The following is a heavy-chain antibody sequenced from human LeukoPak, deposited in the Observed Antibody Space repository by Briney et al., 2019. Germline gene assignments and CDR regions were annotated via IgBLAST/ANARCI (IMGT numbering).Heavy chain of an antibody. D-gene: IGHD2-2*01. J-gene: IGHJ4*02. V-gene: IGHV4-34*01. CDR3: ARLGYCSSTSCPF. CDR1: GGSFSGYY. Sequence: KPSETLSLTCAVYGGSFSGYYWSWIRQPPGKGLEWIGEINHSGSTNYNPSLKSRVTISVDTSKNQFSLKLSSVTAADTAVYYCARLGYCSSTSCPFWGQGTLVTVSS. CDR2: INHSGST.